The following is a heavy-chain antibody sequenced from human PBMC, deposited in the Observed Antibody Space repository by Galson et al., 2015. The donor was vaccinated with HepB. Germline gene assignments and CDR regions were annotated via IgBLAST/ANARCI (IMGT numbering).Heavy chain of an antibody. Sequence: SLRLSCAASGFMFSVYGMHWVRQAPGKGLEWVALILYYGDDTYYADSVKGRFTISRDNSNNTLYLEMKNLRPEDTAVYYCAKVESTGSYGYYLLDMVDVWGQGTTVIVSS. D-gene: IGHD3-16*01. CDR3: AKVESTGSYGYYLLDMVDV. CDR1: GFMFSVYG. J-gene: IGHJ3*01. V-gene: IGHV3-30*18. CDR2: ILYYGDDT.